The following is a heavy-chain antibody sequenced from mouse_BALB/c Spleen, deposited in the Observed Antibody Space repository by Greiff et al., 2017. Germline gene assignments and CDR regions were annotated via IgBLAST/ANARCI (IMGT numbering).Heavy chain of an antibody. D-gene: IGHD2-4*01. CDR3: ARSVYDYDGYAMDY. Sequence: EVQRVESGGGLVQPGGSRKLSCAASGFTFSSFGMHWVRQAPEKGLEWVAYISSGSSTIYYADTVKGRFTISRDNPKNTLFLQMTSLRSEDTAMYYCARSVYDYDGYAMDYWGQGTSVTVSS. V-gene: IGHV5-17*02. J-gene: IGHJ4*01. CDR1: GFTFSSFG. CDR2: ISSGSSTI.